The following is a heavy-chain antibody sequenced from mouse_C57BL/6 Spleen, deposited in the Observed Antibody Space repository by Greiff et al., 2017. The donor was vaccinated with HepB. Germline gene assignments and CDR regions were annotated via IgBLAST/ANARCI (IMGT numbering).Heavy chain of an antibody. CDR2: INYDGSRT. Sequence: EGQLGEEEGGLGEHGRSMKGDGTEERGTGREDYRGGVRQVPEKGPQWVANINYDGSRTYYLDSLTSRYINKRDNAKNILYLQMSSLKSEDTATYYCARGRDLYFDYWGQGTTLTVSS. V-gene: IGHV5-16*01. CDR3: ARGRDLYFDY. CDR1: RGTGREDY. J-gene: IGHJ2*01.